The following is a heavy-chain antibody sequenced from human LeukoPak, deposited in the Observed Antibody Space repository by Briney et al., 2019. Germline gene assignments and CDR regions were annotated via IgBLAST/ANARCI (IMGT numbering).Heavy chain of an antibody. D-gene: IGHD3-9*01. CDR3: ARAVTLSTYYDILTGYPLDY. V-gene: IGHV1-2*02. J-gene: IGHJ4*02. Sequence: ASVKVSCKASGYTFTGYYMHWVRQAPGQGPEWMGWINPNSGGTNYAQKFQGRVTMTRDTSISTAYMELSRLRSDDTAVYYCARAVTLSTYYDILTGYPLDYWGQGTLVTVSS. CDR1: GYTFTGYY. CDR2: INPNSGGT.